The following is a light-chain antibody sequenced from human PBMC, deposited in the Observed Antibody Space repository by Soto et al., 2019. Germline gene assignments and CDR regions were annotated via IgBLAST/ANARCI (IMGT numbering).Light chain of an antibody. Sequence: EIVLTQSPGTLSLSPGERASLSCRASQSFGGSYLAWYQQKPGQAPRLLIYGASTRATGIPDRFSGSGSGTNVTLTISRLEPEDFAVYYCQQYGRSRTFGQGTKVE. CDR2: GAS. J-gene: IGKJ1*01. CDR3: QQYGRSRT. V-gene: IGKV3-20*01. CDR1: QSFGGSY.